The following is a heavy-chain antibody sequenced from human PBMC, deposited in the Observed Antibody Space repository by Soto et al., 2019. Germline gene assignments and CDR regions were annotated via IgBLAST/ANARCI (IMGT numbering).Heavy chain of an antibody. CDR1: GFTFSSYA. CDR2: MSKDGSAK. J-gene: IGHJ4*02. CDR3: ARTTIDSGSRGSVDY. V-gene: IGHV3-30-3*01. Sequence: QVQLVESGGGVVQPGRSLRLSCAASGFTFSSYAMYWVRQAPGKGLEWVAVMSKDGSAKFYADSVKGRFTIASDNATNTLFLQMNSLRHEDTAVYYCARTTIDSGSRGSVDYWGPGALCTVAS. D-gene: IGHD1-26*01.